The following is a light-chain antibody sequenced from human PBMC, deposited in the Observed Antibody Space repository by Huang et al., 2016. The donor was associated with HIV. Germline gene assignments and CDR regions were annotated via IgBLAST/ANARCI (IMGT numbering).Light chain of an antibody. CDR1: QSVSIY. Sequence: EIVLTQSPATLSLSPGERSTLSCRASQSVSIYLAWYQQKPGQAPRLLIYDAANSATGIPARFSGRGSWTDFTLTISSLEPEDFALYYCQQRANWPRLFGGGTKVEIK. CDR2: DAA. CDR3: QQRANWPRL. V-gene: IGKV3-11*01. J-gene: IGKJ4*01.